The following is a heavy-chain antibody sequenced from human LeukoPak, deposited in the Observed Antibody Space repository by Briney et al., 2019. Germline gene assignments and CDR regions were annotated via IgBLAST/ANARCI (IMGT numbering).Heavy chain of an antibody. J-gene: IGHJ6*03. D-gene: IGHD1-26*01. CDR1: GFTFSTYN. CDR2: ITSTSSYM. Sequence: PGGSLRLSCAASGFTFSTYNMNWVRQAPGKGLEWVSSITSTSSYMYYADSVKGRFTISRDNAQNSLYLHMSSLRAEDTAVYYCARDPYSGGYWDDYYYYMDVWGKGTTVTISS. V-gene: IGHV3-21*01. CDR3: ARDPYSGGYWDDYYYYMDV.